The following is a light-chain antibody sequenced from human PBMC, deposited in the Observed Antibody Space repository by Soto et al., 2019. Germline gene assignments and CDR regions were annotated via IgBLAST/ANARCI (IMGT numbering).Light chain of an antibody. CDR2: AAS. CDR1: QGFSNY. J-gene: IGKJ2*01. V-gene: IGKV1-27*01. Sequence: DIQMTQSPSSLSASVGDRVTITCRASQGFSNYLAWYQQKPGKVPKLLIYAASTLQPGVPSRFSGSGSGTDFTLTISSLQPEDVATYYCQKYNSAPHTFGQGTKLEIK. CDR3: QKYNSAPHT.